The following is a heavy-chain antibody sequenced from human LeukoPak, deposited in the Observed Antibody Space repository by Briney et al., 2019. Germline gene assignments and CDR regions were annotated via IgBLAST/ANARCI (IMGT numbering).Heavy chain of an antibody. Sequence: PSETLSLTCTVSSDSISSYYWSWIRQPPGKGLEWIGYIYYSGSTNYNPSLKSRVTLSVDTSKNQFSLKLSSVTAADTAVYYCARDRVLLVSPGYFDYWGQGTLVTVSS. CDR2: IYYSGST. V-gene: IGHV4-59*12. CDR3: ARDRVLLVSPGYFDY. J-gene: IGHJ4*02. CDR1: SDSISSYY. D-gene: IGHD1-20*01.